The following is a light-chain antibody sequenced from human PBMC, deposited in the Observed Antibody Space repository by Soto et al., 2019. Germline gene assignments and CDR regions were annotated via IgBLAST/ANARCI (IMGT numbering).Light chain of an antibody. Sequence: ETVLTQAPGTLSSSPEESATLSCRVSQILSNNYLASYQQKPGQAHRLLIYGASRMAHGIPDRFSGRGAGTDFTLTISRLGPEDFAVYYCQQYNRSPRTFGQGTKVEIK. CDR3: QQYNRSPRT. CDR2: GAS. CDR1: QILSNNY. V-gene: IGKV3-20*01. J-gene: IGKJ1*01.